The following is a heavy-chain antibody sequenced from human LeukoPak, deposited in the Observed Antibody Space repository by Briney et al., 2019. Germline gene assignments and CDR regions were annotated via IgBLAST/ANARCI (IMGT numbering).Heavy chain of an antibody. Sequence: ASVKVSCKASGFTFTSSAVQWVRQARGQRLEWIGRIVVGSGNTNYAQKFQERVTITRDMSTSTAYMELSSLRSEDTAVYYCAAAYGVQNPSFDYWGQGTLVTVSS. V-gene: IGHV1-58*01. CDR3: AAAYGVQNPSFDY. CDR2: IVVGSGNT. D-gene: IGHD4-17*01. J-gene: IGHJ4*02. CDR1: GFTFTSSA.